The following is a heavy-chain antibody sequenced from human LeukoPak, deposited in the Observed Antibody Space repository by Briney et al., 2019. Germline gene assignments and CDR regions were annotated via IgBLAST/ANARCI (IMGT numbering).Heavy chain of an antibody. CDR2: INPNSGGT. CDR3: ARDGYYDFWSGYYTPRHYYMDV. D-gene: IGHD3-3*01. V-gene: IGHV1-2*02. CDR1: GGTFSSYA. Sequence: ASVKVSCKTSGGTFSSYAITWVRQAPGQGLEWMGWINPNSGGTNYAQKFQGRVTMTRDTSISTAYMELSRLRSDDTAVYYCARDGYYDFWSGYYTPRHYYMDVWGKGTTVTVSS. J-gene: IGHJ6*03.